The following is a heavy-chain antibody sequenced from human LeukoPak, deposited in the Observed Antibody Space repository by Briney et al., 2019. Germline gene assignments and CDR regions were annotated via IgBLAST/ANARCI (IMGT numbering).Heavy chain of an antibody. J-gene: IGHJ4*02. Sequence: SETLSLTCTVSGDSVNSGSYYWSLIRQPPGKGLEWIGYIYYTGSTNYNPSLKSRVNISVDTSKNQFSLKLSSVTAADTAVYYCARVNFGDGYGEYYFDYWGQGTLVTVSS. V-gene: IGHV4-61*01. CDR1: GDSVNSGSYY. D-gene: IGHD5-24*01. CDR3: ARVNFGDGYGEYYFDY. CDR2: IYYTGST.